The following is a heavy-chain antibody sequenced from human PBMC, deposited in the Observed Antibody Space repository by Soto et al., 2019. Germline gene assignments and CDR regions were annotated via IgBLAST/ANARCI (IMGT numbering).Heavy chain of an antibody. CDR2: IYYSGST. CDR1: GGSISSYY. CDR3: ARDKWGIAVAGTYYYYGMDV. J-gene: IGHJ6*02. V-gene: IGHV4-59*01. Sequence: PSETLSLTCTVSGGSISSYYWSLIRQPPGKGLEWIGYIYYSGSTNYNPSLKSRVTISVDTSKNQFSLKLSSVTAADTAVYYCARDKWGIAVAGTYYYYGMDVWGQGTKVTVSS. D-gene: IGHD6-19*01.